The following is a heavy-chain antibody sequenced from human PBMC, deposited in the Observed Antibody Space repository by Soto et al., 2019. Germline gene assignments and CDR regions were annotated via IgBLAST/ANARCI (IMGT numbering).Heavy chain of an antibody. CDR3: ARAVAVAADFDY. Sequence: GASVKLSCTASGYTLTSYDINWVRQATGQGLEWMGWMNPNSGNTGYAQKFQGRVTMTRNTSISTAYMELSSLRSEDTAVYYCARAVAVAADFDYWGQGTLVTVSS. CDR2: MNPNSGNT. CDR1: GYTLTSYD. D-gene: IGHD6-19*01. J-gene: IGHJ4*02. V-gene: IGHV1-8*01.